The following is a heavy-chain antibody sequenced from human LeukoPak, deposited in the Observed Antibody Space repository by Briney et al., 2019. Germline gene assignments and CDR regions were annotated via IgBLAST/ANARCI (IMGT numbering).Heavy chain of an antibody. D-gene: IGHD2-2*01. Sequence: SETLSLTCAVSGYSISSGYYWGWIRQPPGKGLEWIGSLYHSGSTYYNPSLKSRVTISVNTSKNQFSLKLSSVTAADTAVYYCATGSPRYCSSTSCYNPPDYWGQGTLVTVSS. J-gene: IGHJ4*02. CDR3: ATGSPRYCSSTSCYNPPDY. CDR1: GYSISSGYY. CDR2: LYHSGST. V-gene: IGHV4-38-2*01.